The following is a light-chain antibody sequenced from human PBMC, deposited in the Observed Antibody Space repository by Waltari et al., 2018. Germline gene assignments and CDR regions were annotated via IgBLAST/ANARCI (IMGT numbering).Light chain of an antibody. J-gene: IGKJ1*01. CDR2: AAS. CDR1: QTINTF. Sequence: DIQMTQSPSSLSASVGDRVTITCRASQTINTFLNWYQEKPGKAPKLLIYAASSLQTGVPARFSGSGSGTEFTLTISRLVPEEFATYYCQQSYSIFWTFGQGTKVEIK. CDR3: QQSYSIFWT. V-gene: IGKV1-39*01.